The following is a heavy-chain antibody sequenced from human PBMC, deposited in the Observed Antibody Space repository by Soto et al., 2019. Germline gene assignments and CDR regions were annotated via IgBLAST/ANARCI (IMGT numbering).Heavy chain of an antibody. CDR1: GFTFSSYT. J-gene: IGHJ6*02. V-gene: IGHV3-21*01. Sequence: LRLSCAASGFTFSSYTMNWVRQAPGRGLEWVSSIGTSSSYIYYADSVKGRFTISRDNAKNSLFLQMNSLRADDTAVYYCARDSVRGYLYHYYGMDVWGQGTTVTVSS. D-gene: IGHD5-12*01. CDR2: IGTSSSYI. CDR3: ARDSVRGYLYHYYGMDV.